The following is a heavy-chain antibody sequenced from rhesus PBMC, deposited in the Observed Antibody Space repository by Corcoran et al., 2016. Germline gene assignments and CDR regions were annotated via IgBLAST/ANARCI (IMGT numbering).Heavy chain of an antibody. CDR1: GYTFTDYY. J-gene: IGHJ5-2*02. CDR2: INPKTGGT. V-gene: IGHV1-138*01. Sequence: QVQLVQSGAEVKKPGASVKVSCKASGYTFTDYYRQWGRQAPGKGLEWVGRINPKTGGTDYAQKFQDRVTMTRDPSTSTAYMELSSLRSEDTAVYYCARARSFALDVWGRGVLVTVSS. CDR3: ARARSFALDV.